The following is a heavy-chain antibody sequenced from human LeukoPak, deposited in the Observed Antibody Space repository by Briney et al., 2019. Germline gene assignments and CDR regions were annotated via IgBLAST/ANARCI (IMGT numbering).Heavy chain of an antibody. CDR1: GYTFSSYV. D-gene: IGHD3-10*01. CDR2: INTNTGNP. CDR3: ARDGEVNGY. V-gene: IGHV7-4-1*02. Sequence: ASVKVSCKASGYTFSSYVLNWVRQAPGQGLEWMGWINTNTGNPTYAQGFTGRFVFALDTSVSTAYLQISSLKAEDTAVYYCARDGEVNGYWGQGTLVTVSS. J-gene: IGHJ4*02.